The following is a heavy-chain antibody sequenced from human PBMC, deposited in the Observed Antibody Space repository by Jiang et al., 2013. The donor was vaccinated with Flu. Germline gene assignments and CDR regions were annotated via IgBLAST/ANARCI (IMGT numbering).Heavy chain of an antibody. CDR2: TYYRSKWYS. J-gene: IGHJ5*02. CDR1: GDSVSSNSAA. V-gene: IGHV6-1*01. CDR3: ARDLCCAAAGKTSWFDP. Sequence: QTLSLTCAISGDSVSSNSAAWNWIRQSPSRGLEWLGRTYYRSKWYSDYAVSVKGRITINPDTSKNQFSLQLNSVTPEDTAVYYCARDLCCAAAGKTSWFDPWGQGTLVTVSS. D-gene: IGHD6-13*01.